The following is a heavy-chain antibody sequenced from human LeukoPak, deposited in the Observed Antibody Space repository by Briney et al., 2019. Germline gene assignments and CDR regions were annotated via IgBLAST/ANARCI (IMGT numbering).Heavy chain of an antibody. J-gene: IGHJ4*02. D-gene: IGHD6-19*01. CDR2: ISSSGSDI. CDR1: GFTFSDYY. CDR3: ARGRWLAPGY. V-gene: IGHV3-11*04. Sequence: GGSLRLSCAASGFTFSDYYMSWIRQAPGKGLEWVSYISSSGSDIDYGDSVKGRFTVSRDNVKNSLYLQMKSLRDEDTAVYYCARGRWLAPGYWGQGTLVTVSS.